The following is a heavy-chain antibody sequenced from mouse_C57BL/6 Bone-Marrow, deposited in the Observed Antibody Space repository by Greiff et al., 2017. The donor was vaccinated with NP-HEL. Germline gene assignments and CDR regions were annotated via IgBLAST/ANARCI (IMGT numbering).Heavy chain of an antibody. D-gene: IGHD1-1*01. J-gene: IGHJ3*01. CDR1: GYTFTSYW. CDR2: IYPGSGST. V-gene: IGHV1-55*01. CDR3: ARGGYYGSGSWFAY. Sequence: VQLQQPGAELVKPGASVKMSCKASGYTFTSYWITWVKQRPGQGLEWIGDIYPGSGSTNYNEKFKSKATLTVDTSSSTAYMQRSSLTSEDSAVYYGARGGYYGSGSWFAYWGQGTLVTGSA.